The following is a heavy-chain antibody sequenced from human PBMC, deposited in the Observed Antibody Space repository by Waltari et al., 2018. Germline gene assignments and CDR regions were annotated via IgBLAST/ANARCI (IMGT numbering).Heavy chain of an antibody. J-gene: IGHJ6*02. Sequence: EVQLVESGGGLVQPGGSLRLSCAASGFTFSSYEMNWVRQAPGKGLEWVSYSSSSGSTIYYADSVKGRFNISRDNAKNSLYLQMNSLRAEDTAVYYCAREIYGSYYYGMDVWGQGTTVTVSS. CDR3: AREIYGSYYYGMDV. V-gene: IGHV3-48*03. CDR1: GFTFSSYE. D-gene: IGHD4-17*01. CDR2: SSSSGSTI.